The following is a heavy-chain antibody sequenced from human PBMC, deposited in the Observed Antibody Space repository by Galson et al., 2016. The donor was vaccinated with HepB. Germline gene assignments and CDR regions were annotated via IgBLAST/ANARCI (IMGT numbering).Heavy chain of an antibody. Sequence: SLRLSCAASGFTFSNYGMHWVRQAPGKGLEWVAVIWYDGSNKYFSDSARGRFSISRDNSKNTLYLQMNSLRAEDTAVYYCAKEPYYNDSSGWSFVFDIWGQGTMVTVSS. V-gene: IGHV3-33*06. D-gene: IGHD3-22*01. J-gene: IGHJ3*02. CDR1: GFTFSNYG. CDR2: IWYDGSNK. CDR3: AKEPYYNDSSGWSFVFDI.